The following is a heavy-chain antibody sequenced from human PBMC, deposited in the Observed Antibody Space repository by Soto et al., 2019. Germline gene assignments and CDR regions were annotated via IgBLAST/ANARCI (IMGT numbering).Heavy chain of an antibody. V-gene: IGHV4-34*01. CDR1: GGSFSGYY. D-gene: IGHD5-18*01. CDR3: ARWRYSYGLSYCYFDL. CDR2: INHSGST. Sequence: SETLSLTCAVYGGSFSGYYWSWIRQPPGKRLEWLGEINHSGSTNYNPSLKSRVTISVDTSKNQFSLKLSSVTAADTAVYYCARWRYSYGLSYCYFDLWGRGPRLTVSS. J-gene: IGHJ2*01.